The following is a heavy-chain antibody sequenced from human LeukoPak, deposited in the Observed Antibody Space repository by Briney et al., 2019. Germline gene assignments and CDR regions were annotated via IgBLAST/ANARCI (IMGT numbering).Heavy chain of an antibody. V-gene: IGHV1-69*05. CDR2: IIPIFGTA. D-gene: IGHD2-15*01. J-gene: IGHJ6*03. CDR1: GGTFSSYA. CDR3: ARVVYSFTDYYYYMDV. Sequence: SVKVSCKASGGTFSSYAISWVRHAPGQGLEWMGGIIPIFGTANYAQKFQGRVTITTDESTSTAYMELSSLRSEDTAVYYCARVVYSFTDYYYYMDVWGKGTTVTVSS.